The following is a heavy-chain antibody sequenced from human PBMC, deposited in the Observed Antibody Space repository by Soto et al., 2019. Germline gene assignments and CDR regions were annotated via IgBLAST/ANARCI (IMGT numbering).Heavy chain of an antibody. CDR3: AKTATYFDDYHNTGYSSEDY. D-gene: IGHD3-9*01. CDR2: ISHDGKKK. Sequence: PGGSLRLSCTVSGLPFNDFGLHWVRQTPGKGLEWVAIISHDGKKKLYAESVKGRFTVSRDNSRNTLYLQMTILGSADTALYFCAKTATYFDDYHNTGYSSEDYLGRGTMVTVSS. J-gene: IGHJ4*01. V-gene: IGHV3-30*18. CDR1: GLPFNDFG.